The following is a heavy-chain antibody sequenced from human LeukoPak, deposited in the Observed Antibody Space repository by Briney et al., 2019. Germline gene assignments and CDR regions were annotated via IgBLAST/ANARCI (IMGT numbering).Heavy chain of an antibody. Sequence: SVKVSCKASGGTFSSYAISWVRQAPGQGLEWMGGIIPIFGTANYAQKLQGRVTITTDESTSTAYMELSSLRSEDTAVYYCARDRGGPQWLASPAELNWFDPWGQGTLVTVSS. CDR2: IIPIFGTA. V-gene: IGHV1-69*05. J-gene: IGHJ5*02. D-gene: IGHD6-19*01. CDR1: GGTFSSYA. CDR3: ARDRGGPQWLASPAELNWFDP.